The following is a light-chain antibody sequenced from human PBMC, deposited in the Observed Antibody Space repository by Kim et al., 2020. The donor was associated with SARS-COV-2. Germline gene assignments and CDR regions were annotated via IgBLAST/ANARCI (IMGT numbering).Light chain of an antibody. Sequence: QSALTRPRSVSGSPGQSVTISCTGTSSDVGGYNYVSWYQQHPGRAPKLMINDVTKRPSGVPDRFSGSKSGNTASLTISGLQAEDEADYYCCSYAGGYTHVVFGGGTQLTVL. J-gene: IGLJ2*01. CDR1: SSDVGGYNY. V-gene: IGLV2-11*01. CDR2: DVT. CDR3: CSYAGGYTHVV.